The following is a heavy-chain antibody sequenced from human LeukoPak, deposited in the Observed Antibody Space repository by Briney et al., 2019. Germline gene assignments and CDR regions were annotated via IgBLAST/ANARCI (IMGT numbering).Heavy chain of an antibody. CDR1: GLSFSSFA. CDR3: AKASWVSSTDAVL. D-gene: IGHD3-16*01. CDR2: IRGYGET. J-gene: IGHJ4*02. V-gene: IGHV3-23*01. Sequence: GGSLRLFCAASGLSFSSFAMSWVRQGPEGGLEWVSSIRGYGETFYADSVKGRFTLSSDSSRNTVYFQLNNLRVEHTAIYYCAKASWVSSTDAVLWGQGTLVTVSS.